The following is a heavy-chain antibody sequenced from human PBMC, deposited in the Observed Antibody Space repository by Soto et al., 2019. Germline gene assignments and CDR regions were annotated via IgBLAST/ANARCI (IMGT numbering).Heavy chain of an antibody. CDR1: GFTFYNYW. Sequence: GGSLRLSCTGSGFTFYNYWMSWVRQTPGKGLEWVANIKQDGSEKYYVDSVEGRFTISRDNAKQLLYLQMNSLRAEDTAVYYCARDFYISGTLGFFNWGQGTLVTVSS. J-gene: IGHJ4*02. V-gene: IGHV3-7*01. D-gene: IGHD1-7*01. CDR2: IKQDGSEK. CDR3: ARDFYISGTLGFFN.